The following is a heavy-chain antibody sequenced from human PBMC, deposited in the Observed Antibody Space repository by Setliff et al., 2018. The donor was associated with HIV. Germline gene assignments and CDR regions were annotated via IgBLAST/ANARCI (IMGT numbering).Heavy chain of an antibody. CDR1: GYTFSEYA. J-gene: IGHJ4*02. Sequence: ASVKVSCKASGYTFSEYAIHWVRQAPGQRLEWMGRIDTDNGYRRYSPKLQGRVTITKDTSANTAYMELRGLRSEDTAVYYCARWCAAAGCYPAIYHFDSWGQGALVTVS. CDR2: IDTDNGYR. CDR3: ARWCAAAGCYPAIYHFDS. D-gene: IGHD2-2*01. V-gene: IGHV1-3*04.